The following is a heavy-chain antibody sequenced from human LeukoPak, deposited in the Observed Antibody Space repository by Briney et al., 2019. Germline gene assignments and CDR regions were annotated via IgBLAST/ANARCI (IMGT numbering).Heavy chain of an antibody. J-gene: IGHJ4*02. D-gene: IGHD3-3*01. CDR2: INHSGST. CDR1: GGSFSGYY. CDR3: ARRGPRLRFLEWLLDYFDY. Sequence: SETLSLTCAVYGGSFSGYYWSWIRQPPGKGLEWIGEINHSGSTNYNPSLKSRVTISVDTSKNQFSLKLSSVTAADTAVYYCARRGPRLRFLEWLLDYFDYWGQGTLVTVSS. V-gene: IGHV4-34*01.